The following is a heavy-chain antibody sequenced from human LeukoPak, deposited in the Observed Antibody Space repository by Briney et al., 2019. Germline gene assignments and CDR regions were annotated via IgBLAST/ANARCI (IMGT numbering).Heavy chain of an antibody. CDR1: GLTFSKYG. D-gene: IGHD2-21*01. CDR2: ISRGSTFI. Sequence: GGSLRLSCTASGLTFSKYGVNWVRQAPGKGLEWVSSISRGSTFIYYAASVKGRFTISRDNAKNSVYLQMNSLRAEDTAVYYGTRDGGGNWDRYYFDHWGQGSLVTVSS. V-gene: IGHV3-21*01. CDR3: TRDGGGNWDRYYFDH. J-gene: IGHJ4*02.